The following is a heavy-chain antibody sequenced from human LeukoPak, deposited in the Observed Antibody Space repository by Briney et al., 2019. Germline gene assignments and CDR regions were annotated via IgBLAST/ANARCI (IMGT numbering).Heavy chain of an antibody. CDR2: ISAYNGNT. D-gene: IGHD2-2*02. J-gene: IGHJ5*02. Sequence: ASVKVFCKASGYTFTSYGISWVRQAPGQGVEWMGWISAYNGNTNYAQKLQGRVTMTTDTSTSTAYMELRSLRSDDTAVYYCARASILGYCSSTSCYKPNWFDPWGQGTLVTVSS. V-gene: IGHV1-18*01. CDR3: ARASILGYCSSTSCYKPNWFDP. CDR1: GYTFTSYG.